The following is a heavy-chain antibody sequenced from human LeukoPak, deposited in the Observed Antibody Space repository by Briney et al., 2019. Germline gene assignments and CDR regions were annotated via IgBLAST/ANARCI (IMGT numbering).Heavy chain of an antibody. V-gene: IGHV3-23*01. CDR1: GFTFSNYA. CDR3: AKAKYSGYPNNSFDY. Sequence: PGGSLRLSCAASGFTFSNYAMSWVRQAPGKGLEWVSAIGGSGGSTYYADSVKGRFTISRDNSKNTLYLQMNSLRAEDTAVYYCAKAKYSGYPNNSFDYWGQGTLVTVSS. CDR2: IGGSGGST. J-gene: IGHJ4*02. D-gene: IGHD5-12*01.